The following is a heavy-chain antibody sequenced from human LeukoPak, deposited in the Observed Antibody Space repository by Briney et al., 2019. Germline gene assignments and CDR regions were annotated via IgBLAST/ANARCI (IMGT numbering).Heavy chain of an antibody. J-gene: IGHJ4*02. CDR2: ISSSSSYI. Sequence: GGSLRLSCAASGFTFSSYSMSWVRQAPGNGLEWVSSISSSSSYIYSADSVKGRFTISRDNAKNSLYLQMNSLRAEDTAVYYCARVDRAWTATGAYYFDYWGQGTLVTVSS. D-gene: IGHD7-27*01. CDR3: ARVDRAWTATGAYYFDY. CDR1: GFTFSSYS. V-gene: IGHV3-21*01.